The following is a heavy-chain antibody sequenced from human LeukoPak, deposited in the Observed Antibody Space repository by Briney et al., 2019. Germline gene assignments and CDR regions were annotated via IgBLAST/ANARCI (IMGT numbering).Heavy chain of an antibody. V-gene: IGHV4-34*01. CDR2: INHSGST. Sequence: GSLRLSCAASGFTFSFYNMNWVRQAPGKGLEWIGEINHSGSTSYNPSLNSRVTISADPSKNQFSLGLSSATAADTAVYYCASGVQSERRRLTGTQPIYYGMDVWGQGTTVTVSS. D-gene: IGHD1-1*01. CDR3: ASGVQSERRRLTGTQPIYYGMDV. J-gene: IGHJ6*02. CDR1: GFTFSFYN.